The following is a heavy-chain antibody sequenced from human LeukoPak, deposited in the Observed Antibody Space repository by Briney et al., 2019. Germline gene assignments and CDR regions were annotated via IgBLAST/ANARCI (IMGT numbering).Heavy chain of an antibody. D-gene: IGHD3-10*01. Sequence: SVKVSCKASGGTFSSYAISWVRQAPGQGLEWMGGIIPIFGTANYAQKFQGRVTITADESTSTAYMGLSSLRSEDTAVYYCARGVVRGVMSWFDPWGQGTLVTVSS. CDR2: IIPIFGTA. J-gene: IGHJ5*02. V-gene: IGHV1-69*13. CDR1: GGTFSSYA. CDR3: ARGVVRGVMSWFDP.